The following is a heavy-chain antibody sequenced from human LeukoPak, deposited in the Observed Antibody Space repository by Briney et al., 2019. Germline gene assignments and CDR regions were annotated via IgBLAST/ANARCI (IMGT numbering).Heavy chain of an antibody. D-gene: IGHD2-8*01. CDR3: TSSSTWVSYFDY. J-gene: IGHJ4*02. Sequence: GGSLRLSGAASGFTFSSYSMNWVRQAPGKGLEWVSYISGSSSTIYYADSVKGRFTISRDNAKNSLYLQMNSLRAEDTAVYYCTSSSTWVSYFDYWGQGTLVTVPS. CDR1: GFTFSSYS. CDR2: ISGSSSTI. V-gene: IGHV3-48*01.